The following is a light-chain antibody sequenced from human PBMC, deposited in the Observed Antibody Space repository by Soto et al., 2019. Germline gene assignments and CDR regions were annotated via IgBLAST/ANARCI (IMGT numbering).Light chain of an antibody. CDR3: QQYYSSPLT. CDR1: QSILYSSNNKNY. V-gene: IGKV4-1*01. J-gene: IGKJ4*01. CDR2: WAS. Sequence: EIVLTQSPGTLSLSLGETATINCKSSQSILYSSNNKNYLTWYQQKPGQPPKLLIYWASTRESGVPDRFSGSGSGTDFTLTISRLQAEDVAVYYCQQYYSSPLTFGGGTKVEIK.